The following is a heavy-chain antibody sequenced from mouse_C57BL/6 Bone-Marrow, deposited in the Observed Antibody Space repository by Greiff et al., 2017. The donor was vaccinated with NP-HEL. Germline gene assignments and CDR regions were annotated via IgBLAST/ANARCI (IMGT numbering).Heavy chain of an antibody. J-gene: IGHJ3*01. CDR3: ARGLGRRWFAY. Sequence: EVQLVESGGGLVKPGGSLKLSCAASGFTFSSYAMSWVRQTPEKRLEWVATISDGGSYTYYPDNVKGRFTISRDNAKNNLYLQRSHLKSEDTAMYYCARGLGRRWFAYWGQGTLVTVSA. CDR1: GFTFSSYA. V-gene: IGHV5-4*01. CDR2: ISDGGSYT.